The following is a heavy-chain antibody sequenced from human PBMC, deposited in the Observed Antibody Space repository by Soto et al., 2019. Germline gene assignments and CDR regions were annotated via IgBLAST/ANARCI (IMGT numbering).Heavy chain of an antibody. D-gene: IGHD3-22*01. V-gene: IGHV3-53*01. J-gene: IGHJ4*02. CDR3: ARHGYDRSGYYYFDY. CDR1: GFTVSSNY. CDR2: IYSGGST. Sequence: PGGTLRLSCAASGFTVSSNYMSWVRQAPGKGLEWVSVIYSGGSTNYADSVKGRFTISRDNSKNTMYLQMNSRRAEDTAVYYCARHGYDRSGYYYFDYWGQGTLVTVSS.